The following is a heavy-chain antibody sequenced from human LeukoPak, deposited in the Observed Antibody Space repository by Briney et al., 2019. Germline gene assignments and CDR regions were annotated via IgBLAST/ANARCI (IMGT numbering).Heavy chain of an antibody. Sequence: QPGGSLRLSCAASGFTFSSYSMNWVRQAPGKGLEWVSYISSSSSTIYYADSVKGRFTISRDNAKNSLYLQMNSLRAEDTAVYYCARDLRYTKVAAFDIWGQGTMVTVSS. CDR2: ISSSSSTI. J-gene: IGHJ3*02. CDR3: ARDLRYTKVAAFDI. V-gene: IGHV3-48*04. CDR1: GFTFSSYS. D-gene: IGHD1-1*01.